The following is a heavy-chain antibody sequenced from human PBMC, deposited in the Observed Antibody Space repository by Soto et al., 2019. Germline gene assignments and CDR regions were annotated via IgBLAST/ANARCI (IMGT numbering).Heavy chain of an antibody. J-gene: IGHJ5*02. CDR3: ARAPRKNWLDP. CDR2: IYHSGST. CDR1: GYSISSGYY. V-gene: IGHV4-38-2*01. Sequence: PSETLSLTCAVSGYSISSGYYWGWIRQPPGKGLEWIGSIYHSGSTYYNPSLKSRVTISVDTSKNQFSLKLSSVTAADTAVYYCARAPRKNWLDPWGQGTLVTVSS.